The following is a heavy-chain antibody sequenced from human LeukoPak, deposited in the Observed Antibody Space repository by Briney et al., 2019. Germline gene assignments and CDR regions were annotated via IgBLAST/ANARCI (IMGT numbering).Heavy chain of an antibody. D-gene: IGHD6-13*01. CDR2: ISWDGGST. CDR3: AKEGVAAAGTLDY. J-gene: IGHJ4*02. V-gene: IGHV3-43*01. Sequence: GSLRLSCAASGFTFDDYTMHWVRQAPGKGLEWVSLISWDGGSTYYADSVKGRSTISRDNSKNSLYLQMNSLRTEDTALYYCAKEGVAAAGTLDYWGQGTLVTVSS. CDR1: GFTFDDYT.